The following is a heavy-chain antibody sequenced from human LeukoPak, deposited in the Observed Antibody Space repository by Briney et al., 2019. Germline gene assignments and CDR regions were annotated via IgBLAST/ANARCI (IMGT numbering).Heavy chain of an antibody. V-gene: IGHV3-23*01. Sequence: GGSLRLSCAASGFTFSSYGMSWVRQAPGKGLEWVSAISGSGGSTYYADSVKGRFTISRDNSKNTLYLQMNSLRAEDTAVYYCAKDYGAWFGELYVFDYWGQGTLVTVSS. CDR3: AKDYGAWFGELYVFDY. CDR2: ISGSGGST. J-gene: IGHJ4*02. D-gene: IGHD3-10*01. CDR1: GFTFSSYG.